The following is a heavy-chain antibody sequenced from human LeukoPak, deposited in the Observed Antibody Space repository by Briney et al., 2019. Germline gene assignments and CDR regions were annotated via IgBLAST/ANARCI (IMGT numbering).Heavy chain of an antibody. CDR2: IYYSGSI. D-gene: IGHD6-13*01. CDR1: GGSISSSTYY. CDR3: VAAIAAAGSGWFDP. V-gene: IGHV4-39*07. Sequence: SSETLSLTCTVSGGSISSSTYYWGWIRQPPGKGLEWIGSIYYSGSIYYNPSLKSRVTISVDTSKNQFSLKLTSVTAADTAVYYCVAAIAAAGSGWFDPWGQGTLVTVSS. J-gene: IGHJ5*02.